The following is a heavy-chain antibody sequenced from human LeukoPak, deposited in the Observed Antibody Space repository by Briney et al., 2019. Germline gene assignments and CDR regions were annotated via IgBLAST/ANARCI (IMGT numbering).Heavy chain of an antibody. D-gene: IGHD3-22*01. CDR2: IYYSGST. J-gene: IGHJ5*02. CDR3: ARLGGYYYDSSGP. V-gene: IGHV4-30-4*08. Sequence: SQTLSLTCTVSGGSISSGDYYWSWIRQPPGKGLEWIGYIYYSGSTYYNPSLKSRVTISVDTSKNQFSLKLSSVTAADTAVYYCARLGGYYYDSSGPWGQGTLVTVSS. CDR1: GGSISSGDYY.